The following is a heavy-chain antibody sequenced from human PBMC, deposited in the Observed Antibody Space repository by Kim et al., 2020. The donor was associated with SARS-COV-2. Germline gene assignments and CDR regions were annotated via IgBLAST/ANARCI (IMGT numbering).Heavy chain of an antibody. Sequence: GGSLRLSCAASGFTFSSYAMHWVRQAPGKGLEWVAVISYDGSNKYYADSVKGRFTISRDNSKNTLYLQMNSLRAEDTAVYYCASPQEGYCSGGSCFCLDYWGQGTLVTVSS. CDR3: ASPQEGYCSGGSCFCLDY. V-gene: IGHV3-30*04. D-gene: IGHD2-15*01. CDR1: GFTFSSYA. CDR2: ISYDGSNK. J-gene: IGHJ4*02.